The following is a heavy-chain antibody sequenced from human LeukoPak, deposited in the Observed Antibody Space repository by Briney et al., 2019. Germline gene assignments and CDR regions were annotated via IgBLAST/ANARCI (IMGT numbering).Heavy chain of an antibody. CDR2: IYYSGST. J-gene: IGHJ4*02. V-gene: IGHV4-39*01. D-gene: IGHD3-3*01. CDR3: ASTTPGGVWSGYLPNDY. CDR1: GGSISSSSYY. Sequence: KPSETLSLTCTVSGGSISSSSYYWGWIRQPPGKGLEWIGSIYYSGSTYYNPSLKSRVTISVDTSKNQFSLKLSSVTAADTAVYYCASTTPGGVWSGYLPNDYWGRGTLVTVSS.